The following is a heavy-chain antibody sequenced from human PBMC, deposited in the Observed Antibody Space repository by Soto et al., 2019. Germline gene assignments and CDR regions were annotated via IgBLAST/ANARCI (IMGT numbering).Heavy chain of an antibody. CDR1: GFTFSSYG. D-gene: IGHD3-22*01. J-gene: IGHJ3*02. CDR3: AKGLLSYDSSGYYSDAFDI. V-gene: IGHV3-30*18. Sequence: QVQLVESGGGVVQPGRSLRLSCAASGFTFSSYGMHWVRQAPGKGLEWVALISYDGSNKYYADSVKGRFTISRDNSKNTLYLQMNSLRAEDTAVYYCAKGLLSYDSSGYYSDAFDIWGQGTMVTVSS. CDR2: ISYDGSNK.